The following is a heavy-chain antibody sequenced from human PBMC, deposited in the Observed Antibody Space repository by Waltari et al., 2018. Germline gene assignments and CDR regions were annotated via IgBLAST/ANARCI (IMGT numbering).Heavy chain of an antibody. CDR2: IYYSGST. D-gene: IGHD6-6*01. CDR3: AREGAIAARLLDY. CDR1: GGSISSSSSY. J-gene: IGHJ4*02. Sequence: QLQLQESGPGLVKPSETLSLTCTVSGGSISSSSSYWGWIRQPPGKGLEGIGSIYYSGSTYYNPSLKSRVTISVDTSKNQFSLKLSSVTAADTAVYYCAREGAIAARLLDYWGQGTLVTVSS. V-gene: IGHV4-39*07.